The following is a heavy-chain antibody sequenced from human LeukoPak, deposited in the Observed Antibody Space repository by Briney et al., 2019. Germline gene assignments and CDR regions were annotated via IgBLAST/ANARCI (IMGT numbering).Heavy chain of an antibody. Sequence: GGSLRLSCAASGFTFSSYSMNWVRQAPGKGLEWVSHITASGTAMFYADSVKDRFTISRDNAKNSLYLQMNSLRDEDTAVYYCASSGSYRFDYWGQGTLVTVSS. CDR1: GFTFSSYS. J-gene: IGHJ4*02. V-gene: IGHV3-48*02. CDR2: ITASGTAM. CDR3: ASSGSYRFDY. D-gene: IGHD1-26*01.